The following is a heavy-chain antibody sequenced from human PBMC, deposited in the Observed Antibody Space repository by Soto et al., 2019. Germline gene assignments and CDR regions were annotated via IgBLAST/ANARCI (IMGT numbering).Heavy chain of an antibody. J-gene: IGHJ6*02. CDR3: ARDRVVVTAIHPMGYYYHGMDV. CDR1: GGSISSGGYY. D-gene: IGHD2-21*02. Sequence: SETLSLTCTVSGGSISSGGYYWSWIRQHPGKGLEWIGYIYYSGSTYYNPSLKSRVTISVDTSKNQFSLKLSSVTAADTAVYYCARDRVVVTAIHPMGYYYHGMDVWGQGTTVTAP. CDR2: IYYSGST. V-gene: IGHV4-31*03.